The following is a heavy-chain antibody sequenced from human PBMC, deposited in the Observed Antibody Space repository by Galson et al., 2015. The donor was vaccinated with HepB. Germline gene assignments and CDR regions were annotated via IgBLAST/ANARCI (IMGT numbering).Heavy chain of an antibody. Sequence: SLRLSCAASGFTFSGYWMHWVRQTPGKGLLWVSRISPDGTYTDYADSVKGRFTISRDNAKNTVSLQMNSLKAEDTALYFCVRGTSDWHGMDYWGQGTLVTVSS. J-gene: IGHJ4*02. D-gene: IGHD2-21*02. CDR3: VRGTSDWHGMDY. CDR1: GFTFSGYW. CDR2: ISPDGTYT. V-gene: IGHV3-74*01.